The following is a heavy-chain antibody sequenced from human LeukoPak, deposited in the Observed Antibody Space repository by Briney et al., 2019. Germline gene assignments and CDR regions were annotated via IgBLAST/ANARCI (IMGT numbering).Heavy chain of an antibody. CDR3: ARERKGTCSSTSCSGWFDP. D-gene: IGHD2-2*01. J-gene: IGHJ5*02. V-gene: IGHV1-8*03. CDR1: GYTFTSYD. CDR2: MNPNSGNT. Sequence: ASVKVSCKASGYTFTSYDINWVRQATGQGLEWMGWMNPNSGNTGYAQRFQGRVTTTRNTSISTAYMELSSLRSEDTAVYYCARERKGTCSSTSCSGWFDPWGQGTLVTVSS.